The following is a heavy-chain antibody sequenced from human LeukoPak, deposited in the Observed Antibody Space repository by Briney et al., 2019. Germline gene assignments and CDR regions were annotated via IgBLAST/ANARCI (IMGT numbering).Heavy chain of an antibody. Sequence: ASVKVSCKASGYTFTSYDINWVRQATGQGLEWMGWMNPNSGNTGYAQKFQGRVTVTRNTSISTAYMELSSLRSEDTAVHYCARGPIGYCSGGSCLSPYYFDYWGQGTLVTVSS. CDR2: MNPNSGNT. J-gene: IGHJ4*02. V-gene: IGHV1-8*01. CDR1: GYTFTSYD. D-gene: IGHD2-15*01. CDR3: ARGPIGYCSGGSCLSPYYFDY.